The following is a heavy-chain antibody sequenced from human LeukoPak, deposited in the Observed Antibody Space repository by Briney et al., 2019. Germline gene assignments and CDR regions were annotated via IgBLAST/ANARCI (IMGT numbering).Heavy chain of an antibody. V-gene: IGHV3-21*01. D-gene: IGHD2-2*01. CDR2: ISSSSSYI. J-gene: IGHJ6*03. CDR3: ARSDIVVVPAAMGFYYYYMDV. Sequence: PGGPLRLSCAASGFTFSSYSMNWVRQAPGKGLEWVSSISSSSSYIYYADSVKGRFTISRDNAKNSLYLQMNSLRAEDTAVYYCARSDIVVVPAAMGFYYYYMDVWGKGTTVTVSS. CDR1: GFTFSSYS.